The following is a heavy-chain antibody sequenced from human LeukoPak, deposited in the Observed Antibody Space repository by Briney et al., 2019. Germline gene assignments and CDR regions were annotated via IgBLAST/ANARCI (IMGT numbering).Heavy chain of an antibody. CDR2: ISYDGSNK. V-gene: IGHV3-30*18. D-gene: IGHD5-12*01. CDR1: GFTFSSYG. J-gene: IGHJ4*02. Sequence: PGGPLRLSCAASGFTFSSYGMHWVRQAPGKGLEWVAVISYDGSNKYYADSVKGRFTISRDNSKNTLYLQMNSLRAEDTAVYYCAKVDSGGYEYDYWGQGTLVTVSS. CDR3: AKVDSGGYEYDY.